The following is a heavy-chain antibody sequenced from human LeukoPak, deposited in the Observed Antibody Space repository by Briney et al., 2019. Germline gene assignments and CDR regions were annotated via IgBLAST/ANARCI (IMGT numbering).Heavy chain of an antibody. J-gene: IGHJ4*02. CDR2: ISGSGGST. D-gene: IGHD3-10*01. Sequence: GGSLRLSCAASGFTFSSYAMSWVRQAPGKGLEWVSAISGSGGSTYYADSVKGRFTISRDNSKNTLYLLMNSLRAEDTAVYYCANNHYYYDSGSYYKVDYWGQGTLVTVSS. CDR1: GFTFSSYA. CDR3: ANNHYYYDSGSYYKVDY. V-gene: IGHV3-23*01.